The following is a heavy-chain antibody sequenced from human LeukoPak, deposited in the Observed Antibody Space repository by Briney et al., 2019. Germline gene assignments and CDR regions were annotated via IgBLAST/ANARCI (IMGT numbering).Heavy chain of an antibody. CDR3: ARDAHYGSGNNWFDP. CDR1: GGTFISYA. Sequence: SVKVSCKASGGTFISYAISWVRQAPGQGLEWMGRIIPILGIANYAQKFQGRVTITADKSTSTAYMELSSLRSEDTAVYYCARDAHYGSGNNWFDPWGQGTLVTVSS. D-gene: IGHD3-10*01. J-gene: IGHJ5*02. V-gene: IGHV1-69*04. CDR2: IIPILGIA.